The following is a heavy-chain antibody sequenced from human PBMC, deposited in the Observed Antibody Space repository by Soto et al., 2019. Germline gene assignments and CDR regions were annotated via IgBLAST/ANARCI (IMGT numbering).Heavy chain of an antibody. Sequence: ASVKVSCKASGYTFTSYAMQWVRQAPGQGLEWMGWIIAGSGDTKYSQKFQDRVTITRDTSAGTAHMELSSLRSEDTAVYYCARVSRIAMVRGAPFDYWGQGTLVTVSS. CDR3: ARVSRIAMVRGAPFDY. CDR1: GYTFTSYA. D-gene: IGHD3-10*01. CDR2: IIAGSGDT. V-gene: IGHV1-3*01. J-gene: IGHJ4*02.